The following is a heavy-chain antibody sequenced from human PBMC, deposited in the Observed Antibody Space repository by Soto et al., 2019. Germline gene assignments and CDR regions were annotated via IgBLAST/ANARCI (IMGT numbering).Heavy chain of an antibody. CDR1: GGSISSSNW. D-gene: IGHD3-22*01. J-gene: IGHJ3*02. Sequence: SETLSLTCAVSGGSISSSNWWSWVRQPPGKGLEWIGEIYHSGSTNYNPSLKSRVTISVDKSKNQFSLKLSSVTAADTAVYYCARDPTYYYDSSGLDAFDIWGQGTMVTVSS. CDR3: ARDPTYYYDSSGLDAFDI. CDR2: IYHSGST. V-gene: IGHV4-4*02.